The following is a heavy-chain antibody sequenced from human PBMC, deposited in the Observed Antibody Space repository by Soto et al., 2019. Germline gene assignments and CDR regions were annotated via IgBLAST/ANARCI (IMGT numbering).Heavy chain of an antibody. V-gene: IGHV4-30-4*01. Sequence: SETLSLPCSVSGGSISRGDYYWISIRQPPGKGLEWVGYIFNTGRTYYNPSLKSRVAISADTSKNHFFLKLTSVTAADAAVYYCARRHGDYAFDIWGQGTMVTVSS. CDR1: GGSISRGDYY. CDR2: IFNTGRT. J-gene: IGHJ3*02. CDR3: ARRHGDYAFDI. D-gene: IGHD4-17*01.